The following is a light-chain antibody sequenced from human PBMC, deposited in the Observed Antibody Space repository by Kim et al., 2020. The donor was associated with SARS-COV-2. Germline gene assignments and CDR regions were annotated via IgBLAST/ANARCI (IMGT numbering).Light chain of an antibody. J-gene: IGKJ2*01. CDR1: QSISSW. V-gene: IGKV1-5*01. CDR2: DAS. CDR3: QQYNSYSAYT. Sequence: DIQMTQSPSTLSASVGDRVTITCRASQSISSWLAWYQQKPGKAPKLLIYDASSLESGFPSRFSGSGSGTEFTLTISSLQPDDFATYYCQQYNSYSAYTFGQGTKLEIK.